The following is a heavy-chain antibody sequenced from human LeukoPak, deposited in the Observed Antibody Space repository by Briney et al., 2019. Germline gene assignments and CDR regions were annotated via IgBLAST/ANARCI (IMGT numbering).Heavy chain of an antibody. Sequence: GGSLRLSCAASGFTVSSNYMSWVRQAPGKGLEWVSVIYSGGSTYYADSVKGRFTISRDNSKNTLYLQTNSLRAEDTAVYYCARDLGDYDYYYYGMDVWGQGTTVTASS. J-gene: IGHJ6*02. D-gene: IGHD4-17*01. CDR1: GFTVSSNY. V-gene: IGHV3-53*01. CDR2: IYSGGST. CDR3: ARDLGDYDYYYYGMDV.